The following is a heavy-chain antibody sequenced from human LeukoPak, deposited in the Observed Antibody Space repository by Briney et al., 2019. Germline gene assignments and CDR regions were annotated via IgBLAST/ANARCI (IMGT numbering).Heavy chain of an antibody. J-gene: IGHJ5*02. CDR2: INPNSGGT. V-gene: IGHV1-2*02. Sequence: ASVKVSCKASGYTFTGYYMHWVRQAPGQGLESMGWINPNSGGTNYAQKFQGRVTMTRDTSISTAYMELSRLRSDDTAVYYCARVAAQGDDFWSGYYWNWFDPWGQGTLVTVSS. CDR1: GYTFTGYY. D-gene: IGHD3-3*01. CDR3: ARVAAQGDDFWSGYYWNWFDP.